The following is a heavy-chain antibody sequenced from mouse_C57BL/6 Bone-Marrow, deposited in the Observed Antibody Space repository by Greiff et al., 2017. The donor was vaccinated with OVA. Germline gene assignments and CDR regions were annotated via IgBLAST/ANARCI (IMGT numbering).Heavy chain of an antibody. V-gene: IGHV1-81*01. D-gene: IGHD1-1*01. CDR2: IYPRSGNT. CDR3: AGDNYYGSSDWYFDV. Sequence: LVESGAELARPGASVKLSCKASGYTFTSYGISWVKQRTGQGLEWIGEIYPRSGNTYYNEKFKGKATLTADKSSSTAYMGLRSLTSEDSAVYVCAGDNYYGSSDWYFDVWGTGTTVTVSS. CDR1: GYTFTSYG. J-gene: IGHJ1*03.